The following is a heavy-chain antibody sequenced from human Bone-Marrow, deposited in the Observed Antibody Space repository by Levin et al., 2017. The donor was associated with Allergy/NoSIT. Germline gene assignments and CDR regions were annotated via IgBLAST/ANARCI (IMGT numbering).Heavy chain of an antibody. J-gene: IGHJ4*02. V-gene: IGHV3-21*01. CDR2: ISSSSSYI. Sequence: GGSLRLSCAVSGFTFSRNSMNWVRQAPGKGLEWVSSISSSSSYIYYADSVRGRFTISRDNAKNSLYLQMNSLRAEDTAVYYCARDPSVTYCSGGSCYSPLIDNWGQGTLVTVSS. D-gene: IGHD2-15*01. CDR3: ARDPSVTYCSGGSCYSPLIDN. CDR1: GFTFSRNS.